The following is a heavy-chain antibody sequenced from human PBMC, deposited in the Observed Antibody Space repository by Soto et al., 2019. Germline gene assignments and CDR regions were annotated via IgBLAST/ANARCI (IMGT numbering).Heavy chain of an antibody. Sequence: SETLSLTCTVSGGSISSSSYYWGWIRQPPGKGLEWIGSIYYSGSTYYNPSLKSRVTISVDTSKNQFSLKLSSVTAADTAVYYCATKLGYSSGWYGLGYYYYGMDVWGQGTTVTVSS. J-gene: IGHJ6*02. V-gene: IGHV4-39*01. CDR1: GGSISSSSYY. D-gene: IGHD6-19*01. CDR2: IYYSGST. CDR3: ATKLGYSSGWYGLGYYYYGMDV.